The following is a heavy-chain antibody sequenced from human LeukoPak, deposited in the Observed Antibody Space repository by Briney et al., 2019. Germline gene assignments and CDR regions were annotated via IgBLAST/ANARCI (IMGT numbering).Heavy chain of an antibody. CDR2: IYYSGST. CDR3: ARLVGARHVDY. Sequence: SETLSLTCTVSGGSISSYYWSWIRQPPGKGLERIGYIYYSGSTNYNPSLKSRVTISVDTSKNQFSLKLSSVTAADTAVYYCARLVGARHVDYWGQGTLVTVSS. V-gene: IGHV4-59*01. J-gene: IGHJ4*02. D-gene: IGHD1-26*01. CDR1: GGSISSYY.